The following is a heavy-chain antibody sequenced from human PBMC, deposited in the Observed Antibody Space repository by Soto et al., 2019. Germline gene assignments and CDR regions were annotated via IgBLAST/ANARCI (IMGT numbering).Heavy chain of an antibody. D-gene: IGHD3-3*01. Sequence: PGGSLRLSCAASGFTFSSYGMHWVRQAPGKGLEWVAVIWYDGSNKYYADSVKGRFTISRDNSKNTLSLQMNSLRAEDTAVYYCARDTSVSDFWSGYYYYYYGMDVWGQGTTVTVSS. CDR3: ARDTSVSDFWSGYYYYYYGMDV. J-gene: IGHJ6*02. CDR1: GFTFSSYG. CDR2: IWYDGSNK. V-gene: IGHV3-33*01.